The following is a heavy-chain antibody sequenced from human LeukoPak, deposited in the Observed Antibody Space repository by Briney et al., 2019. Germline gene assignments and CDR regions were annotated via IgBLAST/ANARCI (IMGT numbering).Heavy chain of an antibody. Sequence: GGSLRLSCAASGFTFTSFWRSWVRQAPGKGLEWVANIKQDGSEKYYVDSVKGRFTFSRDNAKNSLYLQMNSLRVEDTAVYYCARNRDWAFDYWGQGSLVTVSS. CDR2: IKQDGSEK. CDR1: GFTFTSFW. J-gene: IGHJ4*02. D-gene: IGHD2-21*02. CDR3: ARNRDWAFDY. V-gene: IGHV3-7*02.